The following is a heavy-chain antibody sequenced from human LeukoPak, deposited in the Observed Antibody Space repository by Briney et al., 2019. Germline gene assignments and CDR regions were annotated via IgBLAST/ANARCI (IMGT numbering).Heavy chain of an antibody. J-gene: IGHJ4*02. CDR3: ARLLGYCSSTSCPDY. CDR1: GYTFTGYY. V-gene: IGHV1-2*02. Sequence: ASVKVSCKASGYTFTGYYMHWVRQAPGQGLEWMGWINPNSGGTNYAQKFQGRVTMTRDTSISTAYMELSRLRSDDTAVYYCARLLGYCSSTSCPDYWGQGTLVTVSS. CDR2: INPNSGGT. D-gene: IGHD2-2*01.